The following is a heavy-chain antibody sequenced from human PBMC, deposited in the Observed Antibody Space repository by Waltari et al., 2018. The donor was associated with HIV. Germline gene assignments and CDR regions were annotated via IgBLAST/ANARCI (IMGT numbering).Heavy chain of an antibody. J-gene: IGHJ4*02. Sequence: QVHLPPLCAALLKPSETLSLTCAIYGWSFSGHYWSVIRRAPEKGLEWIGAISHSGSTNCNPSLKSRVTMSLDTSKTQFSLKLSSVTTADTAVYYCARKDDYYDDNRYTLLLDSWGQGTLVTVSS. D-gene: IGHD3-16*01. CDR1: GWSFSGHY. CDR2: ISHSGST. CDR3: ARKDDYYDDNRYTLLLDS. V-gene: IGHV4-34*01.